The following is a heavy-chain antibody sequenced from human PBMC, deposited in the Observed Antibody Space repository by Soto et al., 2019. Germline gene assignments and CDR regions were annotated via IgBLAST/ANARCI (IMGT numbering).Heavy chain of an antibody. J-gene: IGHJ4*02. CDR1: GGSISSISYY. D-gene: IGHD3-10*01. CDR3: ARHNYGSGSTYFDY. Sequence: SETLSLTCTVSGGSISSISYYWVWIRQPPGKGLEWIGYFYYSGFTYYNPSLKSRVTISVDTSKNQFSLKLSSVTAADTAVYYCARHNYGSGSTYFDYWGQETLVTVSS. CDR2: FYYSGFT. V-gene: IGHV4-39*01.